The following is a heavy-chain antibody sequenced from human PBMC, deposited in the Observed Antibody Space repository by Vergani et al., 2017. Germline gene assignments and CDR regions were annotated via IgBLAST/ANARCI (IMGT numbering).Heavy chain of an antibody. J-gene: IGHJ4*02. D-gene: IGHD2-2*01. V-gene: IGHV3-23*01. CDR1: GFTFSSHA. CDR2: ISGSGGST. Sequence: EVQLLQSEGAVVQPGGSLRLSCVASGFTFSSHAMSWVRQGHGQGLEWVSAISGSGGSTYYADSVKGRFTISRDNSKNTLYLQMNSLRAEDTAVYYCAKEGLWPRYCSSTSCGPHYFDYWGQGTLVTVSS. CDR3: AKEGLWPRYCSSTSCGPHYFDY.